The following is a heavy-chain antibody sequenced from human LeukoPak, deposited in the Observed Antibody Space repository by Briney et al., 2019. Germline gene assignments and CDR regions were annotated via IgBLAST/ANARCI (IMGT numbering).Heavy chain of an antibody. V-gene: IGHV3-21*01. CDR2: IGSSSYI. D-gene: IGHD3-22*01. CDR3: ARDGTGSMYYYDSSGPLH. CDR1: GFTFSSYS. J-gene: IGHJ4*02. Sequence: GGSLRLSCAASGFTFSSYSMNWVRQAPGKGLEWVSSIGSSSYIYYADSVKGRFTISRDNAKNSLYLQMNSLRAEDTAVYYCARDGTGSMYYYDSSGPLHWGQGTLVTVSS.